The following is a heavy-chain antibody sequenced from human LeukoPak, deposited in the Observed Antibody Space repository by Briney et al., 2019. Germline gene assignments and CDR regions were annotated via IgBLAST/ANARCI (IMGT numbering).Heavy chain of an antibody. CDR1: GFTFGDYV. Sequence: GGSLRLSCTASGFTFGDYVVSWFRQAPGKGLEWVGFIRSKAYGGTTEYAASVKGRFTISRDDSKSIAYLQMNSLKTEDTGVYYCTRGSDTAFGVPRDGFDYWGQGTLVTVSS. V-gene: IGHV3-49*03. J-gene: IGHJ4*02. CDR2: IRSKAYGGTT. D-gene: IGHD3-3*01. CDR3: TRGSDTAFGVPRDGFDY.